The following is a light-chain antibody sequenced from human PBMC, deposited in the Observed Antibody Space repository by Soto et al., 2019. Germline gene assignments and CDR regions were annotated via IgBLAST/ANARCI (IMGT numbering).Light chain of an antibody. V-gene: IGKV3-15*01. CDR1: QSVSSN. CDR2: GAS. Sequence: EIVMTQSPATLSESPGERATLSCRASQSVSSNLAWYQQKPVQAPRLLIYGASTRAAGIPARFSGSGSGTEFTLTISSPQSEDFGVYYCQQYNNWPLTFGGGTKMEIK. CDR3: QQYNNWPLT. J-gene: IGKJ4*01.